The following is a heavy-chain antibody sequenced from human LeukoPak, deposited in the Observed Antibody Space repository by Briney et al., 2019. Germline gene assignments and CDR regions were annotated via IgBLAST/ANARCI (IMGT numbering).Heavy chain of an antibody. Sequence: GGSLRLSCAASGFIFSNYGMHWVRQAPGKGLEWVAVIWYDGSNQGYADSVRGRFTISRDSSKNTVYLQMNSLRDDDTAVYYCARDVDTSGHFSRFDPWGQGTLVTVSS. V-gene: IGHV3-33*01. J-gene: IGHJ5*02. CDR2: IWYDGSNQ. CDR3: ARDVDTSGHFSRFDP. D-gene: IGHD3-22*01. CDR1: GFIFSNYG.